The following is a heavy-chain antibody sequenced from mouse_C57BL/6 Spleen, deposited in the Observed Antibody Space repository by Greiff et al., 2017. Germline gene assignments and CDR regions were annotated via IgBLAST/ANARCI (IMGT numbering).Heavy chain of an antibody. D-gene: IGHD1-1*01. CDR1: GYSFTGYY. V-gene: IGHV1-42*01. CDR2: INPSTGGT. CDR3: ARYGSSPLDY. Sequence: VQLKESGPELVKPGASVKISCKASGYSFTGYYMNWVKQSPEKSLEWIGEINPSTGGTTYNQKFKAKATLTVDKSSSTAYMQLSSLTSEDSAVYYCARYGSSPLDYWGQGTTLTVSS. J-gene: IGHJ2*01.